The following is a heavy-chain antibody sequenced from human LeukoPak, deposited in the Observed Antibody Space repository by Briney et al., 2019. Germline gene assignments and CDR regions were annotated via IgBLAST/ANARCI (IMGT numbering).Heavy chain of an antibody. CDR3: ARLGWAVAGRLEFEY. V-gene: IGHV3-21*01. J-gene: IGHJ4*02. D-gene: IGHD6-19*01. Sequence: GGSLRLSCAASGFTFSSYSMNWVRQAPEKGREWVSSISSSSSYIYYAESVKGRFTISRDNAKNSLYLQMNSLRAEDTAVYYCARLGWAVAGRLEFEYWGQGTLVTVPS. CDR2: ISSSSSYI. CDR1: GFTFSSYS.